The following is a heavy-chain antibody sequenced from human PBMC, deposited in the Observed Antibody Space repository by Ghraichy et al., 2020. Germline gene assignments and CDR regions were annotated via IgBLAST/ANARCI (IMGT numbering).Heavy chain of an antibody. CDR1: GYTFTSYY. V-gene: IGHV1-46*01. J-gene: IGHJ4*02. CDR2: INPSGGST. D-gene: IGHD1-7*01. Sequence: ASVVSCKASGYTFTSYYMHWVRQAPGQGLEWMGIINPSGGSTSYAQKFQGRVTMTRDTSTSTVYMELSSLRSEETAVYYCARAQSYVSGQLELRIDYWGQGTLVTVSS. CDR3: ARAQSYVSGQLELRIDY.